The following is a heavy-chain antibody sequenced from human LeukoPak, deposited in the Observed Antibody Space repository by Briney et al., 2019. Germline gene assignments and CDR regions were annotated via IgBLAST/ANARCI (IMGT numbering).Heavy chain of an antibody. CDR1: GXSFANHC. D-gene: IGHD6-13*01. Sequence: GESLKISFKGYGXSFANHCIAWVRQMPGKGLECMGIIYPDDSDVRYGPSYQGQVTISGDKSISTVYLQWSSLKASDTAMYYCARQGAHSSSWYNDWGQGTLVTVSS. J-gene: IGHJ4*02. CDR3: ARQGAHSSSWYND. CDR2: IYPDDSDV. V-gene: IGHV5-51*01.